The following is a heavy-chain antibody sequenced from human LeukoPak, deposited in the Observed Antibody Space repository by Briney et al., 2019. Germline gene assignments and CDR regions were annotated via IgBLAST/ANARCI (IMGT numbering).Heavy chain of an antibody. CDR2: INPSGGSA. Sequence: ASVKVSCKASGYTFTNYYMHWVRQAPGQGLEWMGRINPSGGSANYAQKFQGRVTMTRDTSTSTVYMELSSLRSEDTAVYYCARGGDAGGYYDSSGYYPPVDYWGQGTLVTVSS. V-gene: IGHV1-46*01. CDR1: GYTFTNYY. J-gene: IGHJ4*02. CDR3: ARGGDAGGYYDSSGYYPPVDY. D-gene: IGHD3-22*01.